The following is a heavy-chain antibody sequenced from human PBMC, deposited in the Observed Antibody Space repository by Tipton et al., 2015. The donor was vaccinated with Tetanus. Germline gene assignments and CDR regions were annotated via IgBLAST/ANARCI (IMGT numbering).Heavy chain of an antibody. V-gene: IGHV1-18*01. CDR3: ARETGTTSIGGH. J-gene: IGHJ4*02. D-gene: IGHD1-7*01. Sequence: QVQLVQSGAEVKKPGASVKVSCKASGYTFTSYGISWVRQAPGQGLEWVGWISAYNGNTNYARKLQGRVTMTRDTSISTAYMELSRLRSDDTAVYYCARETGTTSIGGHWGQGTLVTVSS. CDR1: GYTFTSYG. CDR2: ISAYNGNT.